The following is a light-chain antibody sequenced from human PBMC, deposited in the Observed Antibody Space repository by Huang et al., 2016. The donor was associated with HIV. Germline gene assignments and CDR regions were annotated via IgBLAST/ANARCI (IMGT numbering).Light chain of an antibody. Sequence: EIVLTQSPATLSLSPGERATLSCRASQRVSSYLASYQKKPGQAPRLLIYDASNRATGLPARFRGSGSGTDFTLTISSLEPEDFAVYYCQQRSNWPPRITFGGGTKVEIK. CDR1: QRVSSY. CDR2: DAS. CDR3: QQRSNWPPRIT. V-gene: IGKV3-11*01. J-gene: IGKJ4*01.